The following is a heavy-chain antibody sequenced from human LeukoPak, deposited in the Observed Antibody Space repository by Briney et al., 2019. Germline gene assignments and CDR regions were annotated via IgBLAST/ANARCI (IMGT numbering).Heavy chain of an antibody. J-gene: IGHJ3*02. CDR1: GFTFSNYA. V-gene: IGHV3-7*01. D-gene: IGHD6-13*01. CDR3: ARVQLVYDAFDI. CDR2: IKQDGSEK. Sequence: GGSLRLSCAASGFTFSNYAMSWVRQAPGKGLEWVANIKQDGSEKYYVDSVRGRFTISRDNAKNSLYLQMNSLRAEDTAVYYCARVQLVYDAFDIWGQGTMVTVSS.